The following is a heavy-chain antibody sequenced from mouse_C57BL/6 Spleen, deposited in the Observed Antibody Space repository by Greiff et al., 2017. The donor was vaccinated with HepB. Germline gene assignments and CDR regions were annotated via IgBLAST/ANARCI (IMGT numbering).Heavy chain of an antibody. V-gene: IGHV1-50*01. CDR1: GYTFTSYW. J-gene: IGHJ2*01. Sequence: QVQLQQPGAELVKPGASVKLSCKASGYTFTSYWMQWVKQRPGQGLEWIGEIDPSDSYTNYNQKFKGKATLTVDTSSSTAYMQLSSLTSEDSAVYYCARGAGLGRNYWGQGTTLTVSS. CDR3: ARGAGLGRNY. CDR2: IDPSDSYT. D-gene: IGHD4-1*01.